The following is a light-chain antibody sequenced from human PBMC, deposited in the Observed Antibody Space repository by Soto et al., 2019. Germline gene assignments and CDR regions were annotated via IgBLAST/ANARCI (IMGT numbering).Light chain of an antibody. CDR2: AAS. J-gene: IGKJ2*01. CDR3: QQSYSSPVYT. CDR1: QSISTY. Sequence: DIQMTQSPSSLSASVGDRVTIACRASQSISTYLNWYQQTPGKAPKLLIYAASNLQSGVPSRFSGSGSGRECTLTISSLQPEDFATYYCQQSYSSPVYTFGQGTNLEIK. V-gene: IGKV1-39*01.